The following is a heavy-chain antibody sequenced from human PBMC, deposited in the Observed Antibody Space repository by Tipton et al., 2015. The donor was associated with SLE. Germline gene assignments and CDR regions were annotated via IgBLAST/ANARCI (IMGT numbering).Heavy chain of an antibody. V-gene: IGHV3-33*06. Sequence: SLRLSCAASGSTFSSYGMHWVRQAPGKGLEWVAVIWYDGSNKYYADSVKGRFTISRDNSKNTLYLQMNSLRAEDTAVYYCAKGATVTEYFQHWGQGTLVTVSS. J-gene: IGHJ1*01. CDR3: AKGATVTEYFQH. CDR2: IWYDGSNK. CDR1: GSTFSSYG. D-gene: IGHD4-17*01.